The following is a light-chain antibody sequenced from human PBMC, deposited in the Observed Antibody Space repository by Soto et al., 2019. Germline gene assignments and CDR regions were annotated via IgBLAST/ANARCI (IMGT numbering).Light chain of an antibody. CDR2: AAS. CDR3: QQYNIHST. J-gene: IGKJ2*01. V-gene: IGKV1-5*01. CDR1: QSISTW. Sequence: DIQMTQSPSPLSASVGDRDTITCRASQSISTWLAWYHQKPGKAPNLLSYAASRLHSGVPPRCSGSGSGTEFTLTIASLQPDDVATYYCQQYNIHSTFGQGTKLEIK.